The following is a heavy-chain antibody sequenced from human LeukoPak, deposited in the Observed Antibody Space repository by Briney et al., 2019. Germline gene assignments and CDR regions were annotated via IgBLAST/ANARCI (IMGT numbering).Heavy chain of an antibody. CDR1: GYTFSRYG. CDR2: IDPSDSYT. J-gene: IGHJ4*02. CDR3: ARQEGSSYYYY. D-gene: IGHD3-22*01. V-gene: IGHV5-10-1*01. Sequence: GASVTVSCTASGYTFSRYGISWVRQMPGKGLEWMGRIDPSDSYTNYSPSFQGHVTISADKSISTAYLQWSSLKASDTAIYYCARQEGSSYYYYWGQGTLVTVSS.